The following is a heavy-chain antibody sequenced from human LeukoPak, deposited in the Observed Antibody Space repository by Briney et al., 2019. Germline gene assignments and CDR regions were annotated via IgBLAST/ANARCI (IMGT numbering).Heavy chain of an antibody. V-gene: IGHV4-39*07. CDR1: GASISSNIYY. CDR2: IYYSGST. Sequence: SETLSLTCTVSGASISSNIYYWGWIRQPPGKGLEWIGSIYYSGSTYYNPSLKSRVTISVDTSKNQFSLKLSSVTAADTAVYYCARVGYDFWSGYDYYYYMDVWGKGTTVTVSS. J-gene: IGHJ6*03. D-gene: IGHD3-3*01. CDR3: ARVGYDFWSGYDYYYYMDV.